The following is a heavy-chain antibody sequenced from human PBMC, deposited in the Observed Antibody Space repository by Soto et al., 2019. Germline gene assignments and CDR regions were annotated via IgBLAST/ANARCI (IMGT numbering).Heavy chain of an antibody. V-gene: IGHV4-38-2*01. D-gene: IGHD2-15*01. CDR1: GFFISSGNY. CDR2: IFHGGNT. Sequence: WETLSLTCAVSGFFISSGNYWGWIRKPPGKGLEWIGSIFHGGNTYYNPSLKSRVTISVDMSKNQFSLKLNSVTAADTAVYYCARARWYDAFDVWGQGTVVTVSS. J-gene: IGHJ3*01. CDR3: ARARWYDAFDV.